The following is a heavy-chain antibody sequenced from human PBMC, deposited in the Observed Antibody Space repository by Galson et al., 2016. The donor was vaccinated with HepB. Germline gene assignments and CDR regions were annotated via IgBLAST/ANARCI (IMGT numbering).Heavy chain of an antibody. CDR3: ARAHTYGDFYFDN. Sequence: SLRLSCAASGFTFRSYTMHWVRQAPGKGLEWVAVISDDGINAHYADSVKGRFTISRDNSKNTLSLQSHSLRAEDTGFYYCARAHTYGDFYFDNWGQGTLVTVSS. J-gene: IGHJ4*02. CDR1: GFTFRSYT. V-gene: IGHV3-30-3*01. CDR2: ISDDGINA. D-gene: IGHD4-17*01.